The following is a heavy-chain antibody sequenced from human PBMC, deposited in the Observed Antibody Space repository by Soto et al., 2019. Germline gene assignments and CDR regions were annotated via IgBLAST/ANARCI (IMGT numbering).Heavy chain of an antibody. Sequence: PGGSLRLSCAASGFTFSSYGMHWVRQAPGKGLEWVAVISYDGSNKYYADSVKGRFTISRDNSKNTLYLQMNSLRAEDTAVYYCAKELEPIFGVVITYYYYGMDVWGQGTTVTVSS. CDR1: GFTFSSYG. D-gene: IGHD3-3*01. CDR2: ISYDGSNK. CDR3: AKELEPIFGVVITYYYYGMDV. J-gene: IGHJ6*02. V-gene: IGHV3-30*18.